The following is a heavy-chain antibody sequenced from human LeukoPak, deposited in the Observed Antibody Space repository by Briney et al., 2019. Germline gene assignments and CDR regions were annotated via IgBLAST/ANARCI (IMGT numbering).Heavy chain of an antibody. D-gene: IGHD2-15*01. V-gene: IGHV1-18*01. Sequence: ASVKVSCKASGYTFTNYGIGWVRQAPGQGLEWMGWISAYNGNTNYAQKFQGRVTMTTDTSTSTAYMEPRSLRSDDTAVYYCARYYYCSGGSCYSFLSYWGQGTLVTVSS. J-gene: IGHJ4*02. CDR3: ARYYYCSGGSCYSFLSY. CDR1: GYTFTNYG. CDR2: ISAYNGNT.